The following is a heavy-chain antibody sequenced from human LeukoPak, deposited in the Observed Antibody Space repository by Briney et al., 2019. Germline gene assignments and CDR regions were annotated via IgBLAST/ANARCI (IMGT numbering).Heavy chain of an antibody. D-gene: IGHD5-18*01. J-gene: IGHJ4*02. CDR3: ARFSPPGYHDY. CDR2: IYSDDST. CDR1: GFTFSNAW. Sequence: GGSLRLSCAASGFTFSNAWLSWVRQAPGKGLEWVSVIYSDDSTYYPDFVKGRFTISRDNSKNTLYLQMNSLRAEDTAVYYCARFSPPGYHDYWGQGTLVTVSS. V-gene: IGHV3-53*01.